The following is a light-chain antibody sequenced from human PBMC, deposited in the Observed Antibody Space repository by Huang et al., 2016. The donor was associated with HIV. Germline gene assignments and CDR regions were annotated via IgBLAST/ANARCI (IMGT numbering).Light chain of an antibody. CDR1: QTVSSY. CDR2: DAS. CDR3: QLRSTWPGDT. J-gene: IGKJ4*01. Sequence: EIVLTQSPATLSLSPGERVTLSCRASQTVSSYLAWYQQKPGQAPRRLIYDASNRATGIPARFSGSGSGTDFTLTISSLEPEDFAVYYCQLRSTWPGDTFGGGTKVEIK. V-gene: IGKV3-11*01.